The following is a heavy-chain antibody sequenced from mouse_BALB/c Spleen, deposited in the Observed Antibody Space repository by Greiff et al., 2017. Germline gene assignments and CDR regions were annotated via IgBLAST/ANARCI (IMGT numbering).Heavy chain of an antibody. J-gene: IGHJ1*01. V-gene: IGHV1-7*01. CDR3: ARGLGYWYFDV. Sequence: QVQLQQSGAELAKPGASVKMSCKASGYTFTSYWMHWVKQRPGQGLEWIGYINPSTGYTEYNQKFKDKATLTADKSSSTAYMQLSSLTSEDSAVYYCARGLGYWYFDVWGAGTTVTVSS. CDR2: INPSTGYT. CDR1: GYTFTSYW. D-gene: IGHD4-1*01.